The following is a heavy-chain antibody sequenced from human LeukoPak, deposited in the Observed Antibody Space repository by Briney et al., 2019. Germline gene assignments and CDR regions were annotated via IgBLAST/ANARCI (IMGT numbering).Heavy chain of an antibody. CDR3: ARDSCGWGNWFDP. CDR1: GFTFDDYG. V-gene: IGHV3-20*04. Sequence: GGSLRLSCAASGFTFDDYGMSWVRQAPGKGLEWVSGINWNGGSTGYADSVKGRFTISRDNSKNTLYLQMNSLRAEDTSVYSGARDSCGWGNWFDPWGQVTLVTVSS. CDR2: INWNGGST. J-gene: IGHJ5*02. D-gene: IGHD6-19*01.